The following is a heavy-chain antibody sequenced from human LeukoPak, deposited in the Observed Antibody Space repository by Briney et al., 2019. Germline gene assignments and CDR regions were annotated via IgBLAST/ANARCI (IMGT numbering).Heavy chain of an antibody. CDR3: ARALTRRDGYNFDY. D-gene: IGHD5-24*01. CDR1: GGSISSYY. CDR2: IYNSGTT. J-gene: IGHJ4*02. Sequence: PSDTLSLTGTVSGGSISSYYWNWIRQPPGKGLDWIGYIYNSGTTNYNPSLTSRGTLSVDTSKNQFSLKLSSVTAADTAVYYCARALTRRDGYNFDYWGQGTLVTVSS. V-gene: IGHV4-59*01.